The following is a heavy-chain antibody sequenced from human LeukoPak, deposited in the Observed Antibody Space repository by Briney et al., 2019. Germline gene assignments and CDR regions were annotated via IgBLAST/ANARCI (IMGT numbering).Heavy chain of an antibody. D-gene: IGHD3-22*01. CDR3: AREATYYYDSSAQWPVFDY. V-gene: IGHV4-4*07. CDR1: GGSISSYY. CDR2: IYTSGST. J-gene: IGHJ4*02. Sequence: SETLSLTCTVSGGSISSYYWSWIRQPAGKGLEWIGRIYTSGSTNYNPSLKSRVTMSVDTSKNQFSLKLSSVTAADTAVYYCAREATYYYDSSAQWPVFDYWGQGTLVTVS.